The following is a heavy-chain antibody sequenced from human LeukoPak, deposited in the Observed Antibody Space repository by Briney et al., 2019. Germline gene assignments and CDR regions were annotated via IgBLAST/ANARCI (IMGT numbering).Heavy chain of an antibody. J-gene: IGHJ4*02. CDR3: ARPVAGTFDY. V-gene: IGHV4-4*02. D-gene: IGHD6-19*01. CDR1: GGSISSNNW. Sequence: SETLSLTCAVSGGSISSNNWWSWVRQPPGKGLEWIGEIYHSGITNYNPSLKSRVTISVDKFKNQFSLKLSSVTAADTAVYYCARPVAGTFDYWGQGTLVTVSS. CDR2: IYHSGIT.